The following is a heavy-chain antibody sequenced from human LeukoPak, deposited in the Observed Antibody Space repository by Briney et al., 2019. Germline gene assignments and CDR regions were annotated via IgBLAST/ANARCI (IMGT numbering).Heavy chain of an antibody. V-gene: IGHV1-18*04. CDR1: GYTFTSYG. J-gene: IGHJ3*02. CDR3: ARGRRGLYVDNPWFAFDI. D-gene: IGHD5-12*01. Sequence: ASVKVSCKASGYTFTSYGISWVRQAPGQGLEWMGWISAYNGNTNYAQKLQGRVTMTTDTSTSTAYMELRSLRSDDTAVYYCARGRRGLYVDNPWFAFDIWGQGTMVTVSS. CDR2: ISAYNGNT.